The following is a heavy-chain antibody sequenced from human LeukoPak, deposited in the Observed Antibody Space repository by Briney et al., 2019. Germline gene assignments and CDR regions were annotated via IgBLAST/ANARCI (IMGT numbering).Heavy chain of an antibody. CDR3: ARASLLEYYFDY. CDR1: GFTFSDYY. D-gene: IGHD3-10*01. Sequence: GGSLRLSCAASGFTFSDYYMSWIRRAPGKGLEWVSYISSSGSTIYYADSVKGRFTISRDNAKNSLYLQMNSLRAEDTAVYYCARASLLEYYFDYWGQGTLVTVSS. CDR2: ISSSGSTI. V-gene: IGHV3-11*04. J-gene: IGHJ4*02.